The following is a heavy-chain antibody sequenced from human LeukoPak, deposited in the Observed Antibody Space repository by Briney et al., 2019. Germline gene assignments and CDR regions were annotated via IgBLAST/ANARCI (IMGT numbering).Heavy chain of an antibody. V-gene: IGHV3-30-3*01. CDR1: GFTFSSYA. CDR3: AKDDYYDSSGYLGNWFDP. Sequence: PGRSLRLSCAASGFTFSSYAMHWVRQAPGKGLEWVAVISYDGSNKYYADSVKGRFTISRDNSKNTLYLQMNSLRAEDTAVYYCAKDDYYDSSGYLGNWFDPWGQGTLVTVSS. J-gene: IGHJ5*02. D-gene: IGHD3-22*01. CDR2: ISYDGSNK.